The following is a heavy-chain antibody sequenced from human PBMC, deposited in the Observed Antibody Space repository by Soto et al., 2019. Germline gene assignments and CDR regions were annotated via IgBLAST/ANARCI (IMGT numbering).Heavy chain of an antibody. V-gene: IGHV4-30-4*01. Sequence: QVQLQESGPGLVKPSQTLSLTCTVSGGSISSGDYYWSWIRQPPGKGLEWIGYIYYSGSTYYNPSLKSRVTISVDTFNTQFSLKLSAVTAAVTAAYYCARSEMATICCFDYWGQGTLVTVSS. CDR3: ARSEMATICCFDY. J-gene: IGHJ4*02. CDR1: GGSISSGDYY. CDR2: IYYSGST. D-gene: IGHD5-12*01.